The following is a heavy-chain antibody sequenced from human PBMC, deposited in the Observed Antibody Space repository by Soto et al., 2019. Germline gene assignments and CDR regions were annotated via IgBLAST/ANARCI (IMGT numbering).Heavy chain of an antibody. CDR1: GDMFDTYT. CDR2: IIPRSAKS. V-gene: IGHV1-69*13. D-gene: IGHD2-15*01. J-gene: IGHJ3*02. Sequence: SVKVSCKASGDMFDTYTITWMRQAPGRGLEWVGGIIPRSAKSNYAQKFEGRVTITADESTSTAYMELSSLRSDDTAVYYCARLGRSLGAFDIWGQGTMVTVSS. CDR3: ARLGRSLGAFDI.